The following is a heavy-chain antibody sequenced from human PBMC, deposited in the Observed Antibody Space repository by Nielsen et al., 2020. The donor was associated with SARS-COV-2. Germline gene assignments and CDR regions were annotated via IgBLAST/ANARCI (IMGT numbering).Heavy chain of an antibody. J-gene: IGHJ4*02. CDR2: ISSSSSYK. CDR1: GFTFSSYS. Sequence: GGSLRLSCAAYGFTFSSYSMNWVRQAPGKGLEWVSSISSSSSYKYYADSVKGRFTISRDNAKNSLYLQMNSLRAEDTAVYYCARGDFVTTYYFDYWGQGTLVTVSS. D-gene: IGHD4-11*01. CDR3: ARGDFVTTYYFDY. V-gene: IGHV3-21*01.